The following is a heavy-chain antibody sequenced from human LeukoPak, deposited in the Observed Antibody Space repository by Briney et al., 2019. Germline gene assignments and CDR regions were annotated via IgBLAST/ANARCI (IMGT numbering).Heavy chain of an antibody. CDR2: ISYDGSNK. CDR1: GFTFSNYA. V-gene: IGHV3-30-3*01. CDR3: ARDDQLPLGELSALRY. J-gene: IGHJ4*02. Sequence: PGRSLRLSCAASGFTFSNYAMHWVRQAPGKGLEWVAVISYDGSNKYYADSVKGRFTISRDNSKNTLYLQMNSLRAEDTAAYYCARDDQLPLGELSALRYWGQGTLVTVSS. D-gene: IGHD3-16*02.